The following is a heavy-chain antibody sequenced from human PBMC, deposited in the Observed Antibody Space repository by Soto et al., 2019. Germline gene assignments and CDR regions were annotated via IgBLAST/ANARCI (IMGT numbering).Heavy chain of an antibody. V-gene: IGHV4-59*08. J-gene: IGHJ4*02. D-gene: IGHD6-13*01. CDR1: GGSISSYY. Sequence: SETLSLTCTVSGGSISSYYWSWIRQPPGKGLEWIGYIFYSGSTNYNPSLKSRVTISVDTSKNQFSLKLSSVTAADTAVYYCARRYSSSSDYWGQGTRVTVSS. CDR3: ARRYSSSSDY. CDR2: IFYSGST.